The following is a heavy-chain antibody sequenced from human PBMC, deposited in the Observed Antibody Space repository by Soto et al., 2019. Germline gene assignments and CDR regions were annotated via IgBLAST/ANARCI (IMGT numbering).Heavy chain of an antibody. CDR1: GFTFSSYA. CDR2: ISYDGSNK. J-gene: IGHJ4*02. V-gene: IGHV3-30-3*01. Sequence: GGSLRLSCAASGFTFSSYAMHWVRQAPGKGLEWVAVISYDGSNKYYADSVKGRFTISRDNSKNTLYLQMNSLRAEDTAVYYCARDIVLFNSGDFDYWGQGTLVTVSS. D-gene: IGHD1-26*01. CDR3: ARDIVLFNSGDFDY.